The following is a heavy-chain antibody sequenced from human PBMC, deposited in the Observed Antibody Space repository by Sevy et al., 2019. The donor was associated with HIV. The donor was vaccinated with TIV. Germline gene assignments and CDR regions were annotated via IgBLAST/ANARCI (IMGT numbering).Heavy chain of an antibody. CDR1: GFTFSDHY. CDR2: IRNKADSYTI. Sequence: GGSLRLSCAASGFTFSDHYMEWVRQAPGKGLEWVGRIRNKADSYTIEYAASLKGRFTISRDDSKNSLYLLMNSLKTEDTAVYYCATLAGIAAAGRVFDYWGQGTLVTVSS. CDR3: ATLAGIAAAGRVFDY. D-gene: IGHD6-13*01. V-gene: IGHV3-72*01. J-gene: IGHJ4*02.